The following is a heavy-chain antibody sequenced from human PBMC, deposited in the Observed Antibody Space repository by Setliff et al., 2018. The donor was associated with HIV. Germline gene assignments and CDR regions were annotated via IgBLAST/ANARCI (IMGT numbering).Heavy chain of an antibody. CDR1: DDSISSYY. CDR2: IYYTGTT. J-gene: IGHJ3*01. CDR3: AREWLQHTGDDAFDV. V-gene: IGHV4-59*01. Sequence: LSLTCTVSDDSISSYYWSWIRQPPGKGLEWIGYIYYTGTTKYNPSLKSRVTISIDTSKNQFSLKLTSVTAADTAVYYCAREWLQHTGDDAFDVWGQGTMVTV. D-gene: IGHD5-12*01.